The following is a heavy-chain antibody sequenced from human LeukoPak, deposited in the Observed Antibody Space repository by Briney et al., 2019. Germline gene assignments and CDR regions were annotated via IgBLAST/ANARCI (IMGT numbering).Heavy chain of an antibody. CDR2: ISAYNGNT. D-gene: IGHD3-3*01. J-gene: IGHJ4*02. Sequence: ASVKVSCKASGYTFTSYGISWVRQAPGQGLEWMGWISAYNGNTNYAQKLQGRVTMTTDTSTSTAYMELRSLRSDDTAVYYCARAPLGPFGVVYRLWGQGTLVTVSS. CDR1: GYTFTSYG. V-gene: IGHV1-18*01. CDR3: ARAPLGPFGVVYRL.